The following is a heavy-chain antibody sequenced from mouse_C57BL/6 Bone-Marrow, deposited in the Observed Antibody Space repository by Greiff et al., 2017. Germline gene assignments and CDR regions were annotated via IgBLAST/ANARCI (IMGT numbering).Heavy chain of an antibody. CDR1: AYASSSYW. V-gene: IGHV1-80*01. Sequence: QLQQSGAELVKPGASVRISCKASAYASSSYWMNWVKQRPGKGLEWMGQIFPGDGDTNYNGKFRGKATLTADKSSSTAYMQLSSLTSEDSAVYFCARGAYWGQGTLVTVSA. CDR3: ARGAY. CDR2: IFPGDGDT. J-gene: IGHJ3*01.